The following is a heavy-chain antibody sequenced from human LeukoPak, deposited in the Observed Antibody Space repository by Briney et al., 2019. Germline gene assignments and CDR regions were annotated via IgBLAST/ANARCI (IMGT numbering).Heavy chain of an antibody. CDR2: IRGSGGRT. J-gene: IGHJ4*02. V-gene: IGHV3-23*01. CDR3: ANGRRKDY. CDR1: GFTFSSYA. D-gene: IGHD1-14*01. Sequence: PGGSLRLSCAASGFTFSSYAVSWVRQAPGRGLEWVSAIRGSGGRTYYADSVKGRFTISRDNSKNTLYLQMNSRRAEDTAVYYCANGRRKDYWGQGTLVTVSS.